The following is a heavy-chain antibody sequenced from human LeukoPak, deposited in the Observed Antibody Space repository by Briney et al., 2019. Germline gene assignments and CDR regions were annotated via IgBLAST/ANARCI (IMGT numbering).Heavy chain of an antibody. CDR2: IKQDGTEK. J-gene: IGHJ4*02. D-gene: IGHD6-19*01. V-gene: IGHV3-7*01. CDR1: GFTFSGYW. Sequence: PGGSLRLSCAASGFTFSGYWMSWLRQAPGKGLEWVANIKQDGTEKYYVDSVKGRFIISRDNAKNSLYLQMNSLRAEDTAVYYCARDGSGWSVYWGQGTLVTVSS. CDR3: ARDGSGWSVY.